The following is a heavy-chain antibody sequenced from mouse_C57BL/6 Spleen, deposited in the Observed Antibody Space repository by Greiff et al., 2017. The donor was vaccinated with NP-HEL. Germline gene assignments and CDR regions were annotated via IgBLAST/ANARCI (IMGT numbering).Heavy chain of an antibody. CDR2: ISYDGSN. J-gene: IGHJ1*03. V-gene: IGHV3-6*01. Sequence: VQLQQSGPGLVKPSQSLSLTCSVTGYSITSGYYWNWIRQFPGNKLEWMGYISYDGSNNYNPSLKNRISITRDTSKNQFFLKLNSVTTEDTATYYCARITTVVDWYFDVWGTGTTVTVSS. CDR3: ARITTVVDWYFDV. D-gene: IGHD1-1*01. CDR1: GYSITSGYY.